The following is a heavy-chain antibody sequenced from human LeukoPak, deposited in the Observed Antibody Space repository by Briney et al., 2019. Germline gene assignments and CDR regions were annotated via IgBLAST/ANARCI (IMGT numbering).Heavy chain of an antibody. J-gene: IGHJ6*03. CDR2: IIPTFGTA. CDR3: ARVKLELPYYYYYYYYMDV. Sequence: SVKVSCKASGYTFTSYAMTWVRQAPGQGLEWMGGIIPTFGTANYAQKFQGRVTITTDESTSTAYMELSSLRSEDTAVYYCARVKLELPYYYYYYYYMDVWGKGTTVTVSS. D-gene: IGHD1-7*01. CDR1: GYTFTSYA. V-gene: IGHV1-69*05.